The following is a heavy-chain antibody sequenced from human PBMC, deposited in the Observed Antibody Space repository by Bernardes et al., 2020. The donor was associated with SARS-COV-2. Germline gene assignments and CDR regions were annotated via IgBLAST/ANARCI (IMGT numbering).Heavy chain of an antibody. CDR1: GFTFDDYA. J-gene: IGHJ4*02. Sequence: GGSLRLSCAASGFTFDDYAMHWVRQAPGKGLEWVSGISWNSGSIGYADSVKGRFTISRDNAKNSLYLQMNSLRAEDTALYYCAKDDFWSGYYGTHFDYWGQGTLVTVSS. D-gene: IGHD3-3*01. CDR3: AKDDFWSGYYGTHFDY. CDR2: ISWNSGSI. V-gene: IGHV3-9*01.